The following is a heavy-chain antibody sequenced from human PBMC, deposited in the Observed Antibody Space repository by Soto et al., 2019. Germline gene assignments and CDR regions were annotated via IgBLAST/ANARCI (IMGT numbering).Heavy chain of an antibody. Sequence: VKVSCKASGYTFTSYAMHWVRQAPGQRLEWMGWINAGNGNTKYSQKFQGRVTITRDTSASTAYMELSSLRSEDTAVYYCARERGLIAPRASEFDPWGQGTLVTVSS. CDR2: INAGNGNT. CDR3: ARERGLIAPRASEFDP. CDR1: GYTFTSYA. D-gene: IGHD3-16*01. J-gene: IGHJ5*02. V-gene: IGHV1-3*01.